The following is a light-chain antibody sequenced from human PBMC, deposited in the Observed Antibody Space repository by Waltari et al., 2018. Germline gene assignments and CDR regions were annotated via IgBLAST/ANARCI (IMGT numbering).Light chain of an antibody. CDR1: LRVGKS. CDR3: QHDVNLPVT. Sequence: EIVLTQSPGTLSLSPGERATLTCRASLRVGKSLAWYQQRPGQAPRLLIYDASTRATVTPGRFSGSGFRTDFSLAISSLEPEDFAVYFCQHDVNLPVTFGQGTKVEI. J-gene: IGKJ1*01. V-gene: IGKV3-20*01. CDR2: DAS.